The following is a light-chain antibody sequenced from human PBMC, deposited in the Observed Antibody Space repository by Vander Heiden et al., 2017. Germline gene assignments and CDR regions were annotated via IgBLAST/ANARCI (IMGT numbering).Light chain of an antibody. J-gene: IGKJ2*01. CDR3: LQDDSYPNT. CDR2: ATS. CDR1: PGISSF. Sequence: AILIAQARSSLSASTGDRVTITCRASPGISSFLAWHQQKPGKAPKLLIYATSTLQSGLPSRFSGSASGTDFTLTISFLPSEDFTIYYCLQDDSYPNTFGPGTKVEIK. V-gene: IGKV1-8*01.